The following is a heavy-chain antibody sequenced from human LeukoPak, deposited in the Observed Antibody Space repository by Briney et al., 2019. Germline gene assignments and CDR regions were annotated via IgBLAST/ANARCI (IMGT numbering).Heavy chain of an antibody. CDR1: GFTFSSYS. CDR2: IRYDGSNK. CDR3: AKERNWDDAFDI. V-gene: IGHV3-30*02. Sequence: PGGSLRLSCAASGFTFSSYSMDWVRQAPGKGLEWVAFIRYDGSNKYYADSVKGRFTISRDNSKNTLYLQMNSLRAEDTAVYYCAKERNWDDAFDIWGQGTMVTVSS. D-gene: IGHD7-27*01. J-gene: IGHJ3*02.